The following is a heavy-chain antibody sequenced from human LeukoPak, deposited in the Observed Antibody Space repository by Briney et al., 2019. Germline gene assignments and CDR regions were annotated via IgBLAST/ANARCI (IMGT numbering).Heavy chain of an antibody. V-gene: IGHV1-46*01. J-gene: IGHJ4*02. CDR1: GYTFSGHY. CDR3: ARGPYYGSGSKNYFDY. D-gene: IGHD3-10*01. CDR2: INPSGGST. Sequence: ASVKVSCKASGYTFSGHYMHWVRQAPGQGLEWMGIINPSGGSTNYAQKFQGRVTMTRDTSTSTVYMELSNLRSEDTAVYYCARGPYYGSGSKNYFDYWGQGTLVTVSS.